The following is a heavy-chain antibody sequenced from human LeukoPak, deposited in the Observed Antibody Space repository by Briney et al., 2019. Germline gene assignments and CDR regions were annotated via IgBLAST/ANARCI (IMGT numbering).Heavy chain of an antibody. CDR1: GFTFSSSA. V-gene: IGHV3-64*01. D-gene: IGHD5-18*01. CDR2: ISSSGGNT. Sequence: GGSLRLSCAASGFTFSSSAMHWVRQAPGKGLEYVSAISSSGGNTYYANSVKGRFTISRDNSKNTLYLQMGSLRAEDMAVYYCAKALEEAARVIYFDYWGQGTLVTVSS. J-gene: IGHJ4*02. CDR3: AKALEEAARVIYFDY.